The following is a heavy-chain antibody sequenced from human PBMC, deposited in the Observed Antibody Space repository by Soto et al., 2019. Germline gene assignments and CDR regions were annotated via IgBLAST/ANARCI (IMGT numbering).Heavy chain of an antibody. CDR1: GFTFSSYG. D-gene: IGHD1-26*01. Sequence: PGGSLRLSCATSGFTFSSYGMHWVGQAQGKGLEWVAVIWYDGSNKYYADSVEGRFTISRDNSKNTLYLQMNSLRAEDTAVYYCASEGIVGATEYYFDYWGQGTLVTVSS. CDR2: IWYDGSNK. V-gene: IGHV3-33*01. CDR3: ASEGIVGATEYYFDY. J-gene: IGHJ4*02.